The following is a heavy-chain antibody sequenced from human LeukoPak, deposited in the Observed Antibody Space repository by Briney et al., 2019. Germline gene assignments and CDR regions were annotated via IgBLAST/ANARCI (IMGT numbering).Heavy chain of an antibody. V-gene: IGHV4-30-4*08. CDR1: GGSISSGVYY. D-gene: IGHD3-10*01. Sequence: SQTLSLTCTVSGGSISSGVYYWSWIRQPPGKGRVWIGYIYYSGSTYYNPSLKSRVTISVDTSKNQFSLKLSSVPAADTAVYYCARAPTMVRGVIDYWGQGTLVTVSS. CDR2: IYYSGST. CDR3: ARAPTMVRGVIDY. J-gene: IGHJ4*02.